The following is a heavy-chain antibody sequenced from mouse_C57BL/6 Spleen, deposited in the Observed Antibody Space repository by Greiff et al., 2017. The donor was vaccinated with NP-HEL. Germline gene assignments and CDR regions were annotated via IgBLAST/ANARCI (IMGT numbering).Heavy chain of an antibody. Sequence: EVKLQESGPVLVKPGASVKMSCKASGYTFTDYYMNWVKQSHGKSLEWIGVINPYNGGTSYNQKFKGKATLTVDKSSSTAYMELNSLTSEDSAVYYCASSYDYDDGAWFAYWGQGTLVTVSA. CDR3: ASSYDYDDGAWFAY. D-gene: IGHD2-4*01. V-gene: IGHV1-19*01. J-gene: IGHJ3*01. CDR2: INPYNGGT. CDR1: GYTFTDYY.